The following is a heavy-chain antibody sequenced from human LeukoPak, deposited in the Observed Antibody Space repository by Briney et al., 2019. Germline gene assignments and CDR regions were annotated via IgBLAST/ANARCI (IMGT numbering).Heavy chain of an antibody. CDR2: INPNSGGT. CDR1: GYTFTGYY. J-gene: IGHJ4*02. Sequence: ASVKVSCKASGYTFTGYYMHWVRQAPGQGLEWVGWINPNSGGTNYAQKFQGRVTMTRDTSISTAYMELSRLRSDDTAVYYCARGRSTTGTFFIYWGQGTLVTVSS. CDR3: ARGRSTTGTFFIY. D-gene: IGHD1-1*01. V-gene: IGHV1-2*02.